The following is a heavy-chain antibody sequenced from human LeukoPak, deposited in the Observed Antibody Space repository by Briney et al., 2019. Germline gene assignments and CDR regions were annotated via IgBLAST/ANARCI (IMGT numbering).Heavy chain of an antibody. V-gene: IGHV3-23*01. J-gene: IGHJ4*02. CDR2: ISDSGGST. D-gene: IGHD3-22*01. CDR1: GFTFSSYA. Sequence: GGSLRLSCAASGFTFSSYAMSWVRQAPGKGLEWVSGISDSGGSTYSADSVKGRFTISRDNSKSTLYLQMNSLRADDTAVYYCAKDYYDSSSYYYPVNYFDYWGQGTLVTVSS. CDR3: AKDYYDSSSYYYPVNYFDY.